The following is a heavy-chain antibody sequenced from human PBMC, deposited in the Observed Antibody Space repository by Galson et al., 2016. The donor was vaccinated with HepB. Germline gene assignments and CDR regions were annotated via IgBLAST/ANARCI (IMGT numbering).Heavy chain of an antibody. V-gene: IGHV3-23*01. D-gene: IGHD6-19*01. CDR2: ITDSGHDT. CDR1: GFTFSNSA. J-gene: IGHJ4*02. Sequence: SLRLSCAASGFTFSNSAMSWVRQAPGKGLEWVSIITDSGHDTYYADPLKGRFTISRDNSRNTMYLQMNGLRVEDTAVYYGARSPASGWSTDFFDYWGLGTLVTLSS. CDR3: ARSPASGWSTDFFDY.